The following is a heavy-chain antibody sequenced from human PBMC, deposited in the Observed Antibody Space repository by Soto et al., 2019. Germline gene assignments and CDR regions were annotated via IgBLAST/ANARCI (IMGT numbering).Heavy chain of an antibody. D-gene: IGHD3-9*01. Sequence: SGPTLVNPTQTLTLTCTFSGFSLSTSGMCVSWIRQPPGKALEWLALIDWDDDKYYSTSLKTRLTISKDTSKNQVVLTMTNMDPVDTATYYCARIQRLTYYDILTGYYMTIDYWGQGTLVTVSS. V-gene: IGHV2-70*01. CDR3: ARIQRLTYYDILTGYYMTIDY. CDR2: IDWDDDK. CDR1: GFSLSTSGMC. J-gene: IGHJ4*02.